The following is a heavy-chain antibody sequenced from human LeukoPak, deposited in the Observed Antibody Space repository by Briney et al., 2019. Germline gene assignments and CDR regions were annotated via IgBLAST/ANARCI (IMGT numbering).Heavy chain of an antibody. J-gene: IGHJ6*03. CDR2: ISWHSGRI. V-gene: IGHV3-9*01. D-gene: IGHD2/OR15-2a*01. CDR1: GVSFDDYA. CDR3: AKDAYGGATFFYYMDV. Sequence: GGSLRLSCAASGVSFDDYAMHWVRQAPGKGLEWVSGISWHSGRIAYADSVRGRFTISRDNAKNSLSLQMNSLRDDDTAVYYCAKDAYGGATFFYYMDVWGKGTTVIVSS.